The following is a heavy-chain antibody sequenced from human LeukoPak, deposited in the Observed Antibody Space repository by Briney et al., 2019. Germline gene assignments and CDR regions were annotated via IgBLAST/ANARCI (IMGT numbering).Heavy chain of an antibody. V-gene: IGHV3-23*01. Sequence: EGSLRLSCAASGFTFSSYGMSWVRQAPGKGLEWVSAISGSGGSTYYADSVKGRFTISRDDSKNTAYLQMNSLKTEDTAVYYCTRRGDYGDYWGQGTLVTVSS. CDR2: ISGSGGST. CDR3: TRRGDYGDY. J-gene: IGHJ4*02. CDR1: GFTFSSYG. D-gene: IGHD3-10*01.